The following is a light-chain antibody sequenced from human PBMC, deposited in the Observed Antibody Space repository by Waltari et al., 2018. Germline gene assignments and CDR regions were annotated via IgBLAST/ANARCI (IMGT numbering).Light chain of an antibody. CDR2: WAY. CDR3: QQYYSNPQT. Sequence: DIVMTQSPDSLPVSLGETVTINCISSQSLFWGKDKNNYLAWYQQTPGQPPRLLIHWAYFREPGCPDRFIGSGSGTDFALTISNLQAEDVAVYYCQQYYSNPQTFGPGTKLEI. CDR1: QSLFWGKDKNNY. J-gene: IGKJ2*01. V-gene: IGKV4-1*01.